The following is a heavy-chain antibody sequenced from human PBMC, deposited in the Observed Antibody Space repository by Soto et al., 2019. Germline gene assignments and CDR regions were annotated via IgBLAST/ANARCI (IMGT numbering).Heavy chain of an antibody. J-gene: IGHJ4*02. D-gene: IGHD3-22*01. V-gene: IGHV1-69*13. CDR2: IIPIFGTA. CDR1: GGTFSSYA. CDR3: ARLPIIHYYDSSGYHTEIDY. Sequence: SVKVSCKASGGTFSSYAISWVRQAPGQGLEWMGGIIPIFGTANYAQKFQGRVTITADESTSTAYMELSSLRSEDTAVYYCARLPIIHYYDSSGYHTEIDYWGQGTLVTVSS.